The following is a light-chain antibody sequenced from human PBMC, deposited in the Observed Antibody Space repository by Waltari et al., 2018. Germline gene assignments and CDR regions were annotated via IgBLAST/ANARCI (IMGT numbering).Light chain of an antibody. Sequence: QSALTQPRSVSGSPGKSVTIPCPGTSSDVGGYNYVSWYQQHPGKAPKLIIYDVTKRPSGVPDRFSGSKSGNTASLTISGLQAEDEADYYCCSYGGSYSFVVFGGGTKLTVL. CDR1: SSDVGGYNY. J-gene: IGLJ2*01. CDR3: CSYGGSYSFVV. V-gene: IGLV2-11*01. CDR2: DVT.